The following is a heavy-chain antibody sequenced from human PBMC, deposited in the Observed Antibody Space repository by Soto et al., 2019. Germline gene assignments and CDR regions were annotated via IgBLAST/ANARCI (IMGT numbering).Heavy chain of an antibody. CDR1: GFTFISYA. D-gene: IGHD5-12*01. J-gene: IGHJ5*02. CDR3: AKAGYGSDVLWWFGP. V-gene: IGHV3-23*01. Sequence: PWGSLRLSCAASGFTFISYAIIFFRHSPLRGLEWVSAVSSSSDNTYYADSVKGRFTISRDNSKNTLYLQMNSLRAEDTAIYYCAKAGYGSDVLWWFGPWGLGTLVTVSS. CDR2: VSSSSDNT.